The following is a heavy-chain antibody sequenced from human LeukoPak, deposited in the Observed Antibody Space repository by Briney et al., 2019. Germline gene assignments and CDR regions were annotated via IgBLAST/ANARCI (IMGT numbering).Heavy chain of an antibody. CDR2: ISGSGGST. Sequence: SGGSLRLSCAASGFTFSSYAMSWVRQAPGKGLEWVSAISGSGGSTYYADSVKGRFTISRDNSKNTLYLQMNSLRAEDTAVYYCAKSFHNWNYGGNWFDPWDQGTLVTVSS. D-gene: IGHD1-7*01. V-gene: IGHV3-23*01. J-gene: IGHJ5*02. CDR3: AKSFHNWNYGGNWFDP. CDR1: GFTFSSYA.